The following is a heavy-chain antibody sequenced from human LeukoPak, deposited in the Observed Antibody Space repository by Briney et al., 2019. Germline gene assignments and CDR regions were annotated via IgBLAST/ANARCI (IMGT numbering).Heavy chain of an antibody. J-gene: IGHJ4*02. V-gene: IGHV1-2*04. CDR3: ARGYDSSGYYDY. CDR2: INPNSGGT. D-gene: IGHD3-22*01. CDR1: GYTVTGYY. Sequence: GTSVKVSCTASGYTVTGYYMHWVRQAPGQGLEWMGWINPNSGGTNYAQKFQGWVTMTRDTSISTAYMELSRLRSDDTAVYYCARGYDSSGYYDYWGQGTLVTVSS.